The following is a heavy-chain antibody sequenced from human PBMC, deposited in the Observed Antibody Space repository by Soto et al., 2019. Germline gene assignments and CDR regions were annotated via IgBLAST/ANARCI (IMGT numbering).Heavy chain of an antibody. V-gene: IGHV1-3*01. Sequence: APVKVSFKGSWYTVTSYALDLGRQAPGQRLEWMGWISAGNGNTKYSQKFQGRVTITRDTSASTAYMELSSLRSEDTAVYYCARDLGGWPDYWGQGTLVTVSS. CDR2: ISAGNGNT. D-gene: IGHD2-15*01. CDR3: ARDLGGWPDY. CDR1: WYTVTSYA. J-gene: IGHJ4*02.